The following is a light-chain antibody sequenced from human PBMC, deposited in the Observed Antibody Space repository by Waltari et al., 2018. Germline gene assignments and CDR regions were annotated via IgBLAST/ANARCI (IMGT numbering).Light chain of an antibody. V-gene: IGLV4-69*01. CDR3: QTGGHGTWV. Sequence: LVLTQSPSASASLGASVKLTCTLSSGHSSNVIAWLQQQPKKGPRYLMKVNSDGSHNKGDEIPARFSGSSSGAERYLTISSLQSEDEADYYCQTGGHGTWVFGGGTKLTVL. CDR1: SGHSSNV. CDR2: VNSDGSH. J-gene: IGLJ3*02.